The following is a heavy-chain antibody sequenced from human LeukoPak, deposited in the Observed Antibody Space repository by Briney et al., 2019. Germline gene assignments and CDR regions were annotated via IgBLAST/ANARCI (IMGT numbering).Heavy chain of an antibody. CDR3: ARDMYYYDSSGPIHFDY. Sequence: GGSLRLSCATSGFTFGTSWMAWIRQAPGKGLEWVANMNYDGSNTYYVNSVRGRFTISRDNVKNSLYLQMNSLRVEDTAVYYCARDMYYYDSSGPIHFDYWGQGTLVTVSS. CDR1: GFTFGTSW. D-gene: IGHD3-22*01. J-gene: IGHJ4*02. CDR2: MNYDGSNT. V-gene: IGHV3-7*01.